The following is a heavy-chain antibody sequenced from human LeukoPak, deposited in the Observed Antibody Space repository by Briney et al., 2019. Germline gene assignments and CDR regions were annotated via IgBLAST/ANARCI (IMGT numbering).Heavy chain of an antibody. Sequence: SETLSLTCTVSGGSISSSSYYWGWIRQPPGKGLEWIGSIYYSGSTYYNPSLKSRVTISVDTSKNQFSVELSSVTAADTAVYYCARVGYCGGDCYPFDYWGQGTLTTISS. CDR2: IYYSGST. V-gene: IGHV4-39*07. CDR3: ARVGYCGGDCYPFDY. CDR1: GGSISSSSYY. J-gene: IGHJ4*02. D-gene: IGHD2-21*02.